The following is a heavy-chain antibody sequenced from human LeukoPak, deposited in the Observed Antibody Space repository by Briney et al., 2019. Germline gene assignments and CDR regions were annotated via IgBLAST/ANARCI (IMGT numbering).Heavy chain of an antibody. CDR2: IRRGANSYTT. D-gene: IGHD3-16*01. Sequence: PGGSLRLSCAASGFTFSDYILDWVRQAPGKGLEWVGRIRRGANSYTTEYAASVTGRFTISRDDSRNSLYLHMNSPKTEDTAVYHCSRDGGEGGNSAFDIWGQGTMVTVSS. CDR1: GFTFSDYI. J-gene: IGHJ3*02. CDR3: SRDGGEGGNSAFDI. V-gene: IGHV3-72*01.